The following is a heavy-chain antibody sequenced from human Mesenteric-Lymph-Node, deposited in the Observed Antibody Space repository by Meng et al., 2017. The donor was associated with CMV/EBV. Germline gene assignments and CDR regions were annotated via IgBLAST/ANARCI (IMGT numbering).Heavy chain of an antibody. CDR3: ATGTYYCSSTSCYPDV. V-gene: IGHV4-34*11. Sequence: SETLSLTCGVYGGSFSGYYWNWIRQPPGKGLEWIGYFYYTGYTNYNPSLKSRATISADTSKNQFSLKLSSVTAADTAVYYCATGTYYCSSTSCYPDVWGQGTTVTVSS. D-gene: IGHD2-2*01. CDR2: FYYTGYT. CDR1: GGSFSGYY. J-gene: IGHJ6*02.